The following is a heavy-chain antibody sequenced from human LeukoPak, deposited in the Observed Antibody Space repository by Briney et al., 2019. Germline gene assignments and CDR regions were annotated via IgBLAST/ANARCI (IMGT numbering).Heavy chain of an antibody. CDR1: GFTFSSYA. D-gene: IGHD1-7*01. Sequence: GGSLRLSCAASGFTFSSYAMSWVRQAPGKGLEWVSAISGSGGSTYYADSVKGRFTISRDNSKSTLFLQMNSLRVEDTALYYCARDTANYCFDYWGLGTLVTVSS. CDR2: ISGSGGST. J-gene: IGHJ4*02. V-gene: IGHV3-23*01. CDR3: ARDTANYCFDY.